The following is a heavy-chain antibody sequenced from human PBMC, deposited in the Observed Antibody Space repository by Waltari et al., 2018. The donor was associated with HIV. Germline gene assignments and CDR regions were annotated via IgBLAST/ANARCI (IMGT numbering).Heavy chain of an antibody. CDR1: SDSITRSPYS. V-gene: IGHV4-39*01. CDR2: VGYLWSP. D-gene: IGHD1-26*01. J-gene: IGHJ1*01. CDR3: ARTYTGSSQYFQL. Sequence: QLQLQESGPGLVMPSESLSLTCTVSSDSITRSPYSWGWVRPPPGKGLAWIGSVGYLWSPYDSPSLKSRVTISLDTSKNRFSLKLKSVTAADTAVYYCARTYTGSSQYFQLWGQGTLVTVSS.